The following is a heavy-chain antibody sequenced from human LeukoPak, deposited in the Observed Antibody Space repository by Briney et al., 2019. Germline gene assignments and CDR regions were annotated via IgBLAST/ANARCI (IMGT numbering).Heavy chain of an antibody. J-gene: IGHJ4*02. Sequence: SETLSLTCAVYAGSFSGYYWSWIRQPSGKGLEWIGEINDSGSTNYNPSLKSRFTISVDTFKNQFSLKLSFVSAADTAVYSCARGYDCSSSSCYTLFDLWGQGTLVTVSS. CDR1: AGSFSGYY. D-gene: IGHD2-2*02. CDR3: ARGYDCSSSSCYTLFDL. CDR2: INDSGST. V-gene: IGHV4-34*01.